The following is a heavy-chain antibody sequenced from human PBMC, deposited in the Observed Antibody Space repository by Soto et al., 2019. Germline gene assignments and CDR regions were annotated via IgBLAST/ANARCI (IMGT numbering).Heavy chain of an antibody. J-gene: IGHJ4*02. D-gene: IGHD4-17*01. V-gene: IGHV3-21*01. CDR2: ISSSSSYI. CDR1: GFTFTSFA. Sequence: TGGSLRLSCAASGFTFTSFAVSWVRQAPGNGLEWVSSISSSSSYIYYADSVKGRFTISRDNAKNTLYLQMNSLRAEDTAVYYCAYYGDYGKDYWGQGTLVTVSS. CDR3: AYYGDYGKDY.